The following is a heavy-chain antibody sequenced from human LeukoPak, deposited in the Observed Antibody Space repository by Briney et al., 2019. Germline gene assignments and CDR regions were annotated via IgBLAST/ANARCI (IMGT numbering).Heavy chain of an antibody. V-gene: IGHV4-4*09. CDR3: ARFAGAFDI. CDR1: GGSISSYY. Sequence: SETLSLTCTVSGGSISSYYWSWIRQPPGKGLEWIGYIYTSGSTNYNPSLKSRVTISVDTSKNHFSLKLSSVTAADTAVYYCARFAGAFDIWGQGSMVTVSS. J-gene: IGHJ3*02. CDR2: IYTSGST. D-gene: IGHD3-10*01.